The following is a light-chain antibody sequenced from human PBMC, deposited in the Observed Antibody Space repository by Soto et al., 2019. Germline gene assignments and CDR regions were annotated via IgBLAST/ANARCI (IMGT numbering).Light chain of an antibody. CDR3: QQYAA. Sequence: EIVLTQSPGTLSLSPGERATLSCRASQSVSSSYLAWYQQKPGQAPRLLIYGASSRATGIPDRFSGSGSGTDFTLTIIRLEPEDFAVYYCQQYAAFGGGTKVEIK. CDR1: QSVSSSY. V-gene: IGKV3-20*01. J-gene: IGKJ4*01. CDR2: GAS.